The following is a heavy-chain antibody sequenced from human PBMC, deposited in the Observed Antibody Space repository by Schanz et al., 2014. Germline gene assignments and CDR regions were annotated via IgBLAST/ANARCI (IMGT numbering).Heavy chain of an antibody. J-gene: IGHJ4*02. CDR3: VKEGTVVSGSPRDY. V-gene: IGHV3-30*19. CDR2: ITYDGSNK. D-gene: IGHD3-10*01. Sequence: LVESGGGVVQPGRSLRLSCAASGFTFSSYGMHWVRQVPGKGLEWVAVITYDGSNKYYADSVKGRFTISKHNSRHTLYLQMDSLTTDDTAVYYCVKEGTVVSGSPRDYWGQGALVTVSS. CDR1: GFTFSSYG.